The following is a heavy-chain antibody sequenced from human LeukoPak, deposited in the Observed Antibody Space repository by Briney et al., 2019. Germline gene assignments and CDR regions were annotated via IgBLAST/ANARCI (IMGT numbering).Heavy chain of an antibody. CDR3: ARDCSTSCYWFDP. CDR2: ISGYDGNT. V-gene: IGHV1-18*01. D-gene: IGHD2-2*01. J-gene: IGHJ5*02. Sequence: GASVKVSCKASGYTFTTYGISWVRQAPGQGLEWMGWISGYDGNTKYAQKLQGRVTMTTDTSTSTAYMELGSLRSDDTAVYYCARDCSTSCYWFDPWGQGTLVTVAS. CDR1: GYTFTTYG.